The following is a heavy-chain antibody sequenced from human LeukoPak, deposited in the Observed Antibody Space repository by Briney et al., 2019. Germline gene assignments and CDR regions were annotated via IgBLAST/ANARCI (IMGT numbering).Heavy chain of an antibody. Sequence: SETLSLTCTVSGGSISSSSYYWGWIRQPPGKGLEWIGSIYYSGSTHYNPSLKSRVTISVDTSKNQFSLKLSSVTAADTAVYYCARQRYSGYDPGDAFDIWGQGTMVTVSS. J-gene: IGHJ3*02. CDR1: GGSISSSSYY. CDR3: ARQRYSGYDPGDAFDI. V-gene: IGHV4-39*01. CDR2: IYYSGST. D-gene: IGHD5-12*01.